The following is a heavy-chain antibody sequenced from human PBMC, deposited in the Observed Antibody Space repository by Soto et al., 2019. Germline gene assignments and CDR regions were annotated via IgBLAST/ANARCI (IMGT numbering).Heavy chain of an antibody. Sequence: SETLSLTCTVSGGSISSYYWSWIRQPPGKGQEWIGYIYYSVSTNYNPSLKSRVTISVDTSKNQFSLKLSSVTAADTAVYYCARGVPLLWFGEKVYYGMDVWGQGTTVTVSS. CDR1: GGSISSYY. D-gene: IGHD3-10*01. CDR2: IYYSVST. V-gene: IGHV4-59*01. CDR3: ARGVPLLWFGEKVYYGMDV. J-gene: IGHJ6*02.